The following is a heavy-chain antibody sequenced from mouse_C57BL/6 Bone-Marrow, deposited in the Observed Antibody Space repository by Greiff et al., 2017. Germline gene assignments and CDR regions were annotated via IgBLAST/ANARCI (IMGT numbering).Heavy chain of an antibody. D-gene: IGHD2-2*01. V-gene: IGHV1-62-2*01. CDR2: FYPGSGSI. J-gene: IGHJ2*01. CDR3: ARHECLFYYGYDGGVFDY. Sequence: VQLQQSGAELVKPGASVKLSCKASGYTFTEYTIHWVKQRSGQGLEWIGWFYPGSGSIKYNEKFKDKATLNADKSSSTVYMELSRLTSEDSAVYFCARHECLFYYGYDGGVFDYWGQGTTLTVSS. CDR1: GYTFTEYT.